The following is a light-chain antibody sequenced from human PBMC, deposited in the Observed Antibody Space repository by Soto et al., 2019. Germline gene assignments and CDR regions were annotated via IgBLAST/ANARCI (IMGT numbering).Light chain of an antibody. CDR1: SSDVGAYNY. CDR2: EVL. CDR3: TSYGGINNFVV. V-gene: IGLV2-8*01. J-gene: IGLJ2*01. Sequence: QSVLTQPPSASGSPGQSVTISCTGTSSDVGAYNYVSWYQQHPGKAPKLMIYEVLKRPSGVPDRFSGSKSGNTASLTVSGLQAEDDADYYCTSYGGINNFVVFGGGTQLTVL.